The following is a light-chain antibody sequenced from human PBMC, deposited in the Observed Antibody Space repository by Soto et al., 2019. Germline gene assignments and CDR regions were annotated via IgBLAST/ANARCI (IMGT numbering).Light chain of an antibody. CDR3: QQYGSSPRT. J-gene: IGKJ1*01. V-gene: IGKV3-20*01. CDR2: GAS. CDR1: QSVSSSY. Sequence: EILLTQSPSTLSLSPGERATLSCRASQSVSSSYLAWYQQKLGQAPRLLIYGASSRATGIPDRFSGSGSGTDFTLTISRLEPEDFAVYYCQQYGSSPRTFGQGTKVDIK.